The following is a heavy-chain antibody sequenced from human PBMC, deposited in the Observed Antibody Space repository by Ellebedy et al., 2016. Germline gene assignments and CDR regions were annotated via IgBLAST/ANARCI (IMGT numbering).Heavy chain of an antibody. Sequence: SETLSLXXTVSGGSISSSSYYWGWIRQPPGKGLEWIGSIYYSGSTYYNPSLKSRVTISVDTSKNQFSLKLSSGTAADTAVYYCARERQYARIAVAGTRELDYWGQGTLVTVSS. D-gene: IGHD6-19*01. J-gene: IGHJ4*02. CDR1: GGSISSSSYY. V-gene: IGHV4-39*07. CDR3: ARERQYARIAVAGTRELDY. CDR2: IYYSGST.